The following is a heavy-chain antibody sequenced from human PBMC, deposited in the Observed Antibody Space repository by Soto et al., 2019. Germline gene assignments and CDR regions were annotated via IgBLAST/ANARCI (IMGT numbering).Heavy chain of an antibody. CDR2: IYYSGST. Sequence: SETLSLTCTVSGGSISSGGYYWSWTRQHPGKGLEWIGYIYYSGSTYYNPSLKSRVTISVDTSKNQFSLKLSSVTAADTAVYYCARGYDSSGSRLDPWGQGTLVTVSS. V-gene: IGHV4-31*03. CDR1: GGSISSGGYY. J-gene: IGHJ5*02. D-gene: IGHD3-22*01. CDR3: ARGYDSSGSRLDP.